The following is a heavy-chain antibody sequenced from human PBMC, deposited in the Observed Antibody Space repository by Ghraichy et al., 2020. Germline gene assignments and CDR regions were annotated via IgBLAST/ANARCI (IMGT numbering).Heavy chain of an antibody. D-gene: IGHD4-17*01. CDR2: ISVRGDNT. CDR3: AKDRTTVTTGGYGMDV. V-gene: IGHV3-23*01. CDR1: GFTFSGYA. J-gene: IGHJ6*02. Sequence: GGSLRLSCEASGFTFSGYAMNWVRQVPGMGLEWVSAISVRGDNTYYADSVKGRFTISRDNSKNALYLQVHSLRADDTAIYYCAKDRTTVTTGGYGMDVWGQGTTVTDSS.